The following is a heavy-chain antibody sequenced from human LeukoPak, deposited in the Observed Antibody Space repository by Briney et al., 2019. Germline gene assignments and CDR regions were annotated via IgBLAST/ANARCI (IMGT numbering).Heavy chain of an antibody. CDR2: ISAYNGNT. D-gene: IGHD3-22*01. Sequence: ASVKVSCKASGYTFTSYGISWVRQAPGQGLEWMGWISAYNGNTNYAQKFQGRVTMTRDTSISTAYMELSRLRSDDTAVYYCARIPYSAVVMPYYFDYWGQGTLVTVSS. V-gene: IGHV1-18*01. J-gene: IGHJ4*02. CDR1: GYTFTSYG. CDR3: ARIPYSAVVMPYYFDY.